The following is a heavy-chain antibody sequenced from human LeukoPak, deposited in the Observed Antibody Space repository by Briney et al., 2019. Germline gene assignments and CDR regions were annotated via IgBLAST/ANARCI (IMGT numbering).Heavy chain of an antibody. CDR1: GFSFSGYA. D-gene: IGHD2-2*02. Sequence: QPGGSLRLSCASSGFSFSGYAMIWVRQAPGKRLELVSTISGSGASTFYADSVRGRFITSNDIPSNIVYLQMNSLRAEDTAVYYCAKGSRGYTNYYFDYWGQGTLVTVSS. V-gene: IGHV3-23*01. J-gene: IGHJ4*02. CDR3: AKGSRGYTNYYFDY. CDR2: ISGSGAST.